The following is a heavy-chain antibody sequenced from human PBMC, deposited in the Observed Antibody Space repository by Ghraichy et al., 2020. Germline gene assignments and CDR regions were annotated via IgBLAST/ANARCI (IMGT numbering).Heavy chain of an antibody. Sequence: SETLSLTCAVYGGSFSGYYWSWIRQPPGKGLEWIGEINHSGSTNYNPSLKSRVTISVDTSKNQFSLKLSSVTAADTAVYYCARCGYSYGYYYYYGMDVWGQGTTVTVSS. V-gene: IGHV4-34*01. CDR3: ARCGYSYGYYYYYGMDV. CDR2: INHSGST. CDR1: GGSFSGYY. D-gene: IGHD5-18*01. J-gene: IGHJ6*02.